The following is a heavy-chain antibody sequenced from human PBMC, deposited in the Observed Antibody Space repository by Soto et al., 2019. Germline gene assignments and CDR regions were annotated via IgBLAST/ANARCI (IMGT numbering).Heavy chain of an antibody. CDR2: INAGNGDT. CDR1: GYTFTRCA. D-gene: IGHD4-17*01. J-gene: IGHJ4*02. Sequence: VQLVQSGAEVKKPGASVQVSCKASGYTFTRCAMHWVRQAPGQRLEWMGWINAGNGDTKYSQKFQGRVTITRDTSATTAYMDLSSLTFEDTAVYYCASEIVATTVTSLDYWGQGTLVTVSS. CDR3: ASEIVATTVTSLDY. V-gene: IGHV1-3*01.